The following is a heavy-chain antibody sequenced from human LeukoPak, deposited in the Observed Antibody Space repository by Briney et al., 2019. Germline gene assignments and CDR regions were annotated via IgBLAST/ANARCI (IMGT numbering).Heavy chain of an antibody. Sequence: PPETLSLTCTVSGGSIRGYSWSWVRHTPGEGLEWIGFIYDSGSTNYTPSLKSRVTISVDTSKNQFSLTLSSVTAADTAVYYCARYGYCSSGRSYYDNWGQGTLVTVSS. D-gene: IGHD2-15*01. CDR2: IYDSGST. CDR1: GGSIRGYS. J-gene: IGHJ4*02. CDR3: ARYGYCSSGRSYYDN. V-gene: IGHV4-59*01.